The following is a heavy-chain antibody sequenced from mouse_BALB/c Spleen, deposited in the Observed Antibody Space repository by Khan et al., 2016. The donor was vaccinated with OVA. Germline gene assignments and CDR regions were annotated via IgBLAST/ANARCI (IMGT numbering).Heavy chain of an antibody. CDR1: DSEVFPLTY. J-gene: IGHJ1*01. V-gene: IGHV15-2*02. CDR2: ILPSIGRT. D-gene: IGHD1-2*01. CDR3: ARGITAATAWYLDV. Sequence: QVQLQQSGSELRSPGSSVKLSCKDFDSEVFPLTYMTWVRQKPGHGFEWIGDILPSIGRTIYGEKFEDRATLDADTVSNTAYLELNSLTSEYSAMYYCARGITAATAWYLDVWGAGTTVTVSS.